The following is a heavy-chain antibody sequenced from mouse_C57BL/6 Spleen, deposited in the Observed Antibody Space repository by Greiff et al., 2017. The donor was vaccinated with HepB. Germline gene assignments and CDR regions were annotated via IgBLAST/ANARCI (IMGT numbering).Heavy chain of an antibody. CDR2: INYDGSST. J-gene: IGHJ1*03. CDR3: ARDEGYWYFDV. CDR1: GFTFSDYY. Sequence: DVQLVESEGGLVQPGSSMKLSCTASGFTFSDYYMAWVRQVPEKGLEWVANINYDGSSTYYLDSLKSRFIISRDNAKNILYLQMSSLKSEDTATYYCARDEGYWYFDVWGTGTTVTVSS. V-gene: IGHV5-16*01.